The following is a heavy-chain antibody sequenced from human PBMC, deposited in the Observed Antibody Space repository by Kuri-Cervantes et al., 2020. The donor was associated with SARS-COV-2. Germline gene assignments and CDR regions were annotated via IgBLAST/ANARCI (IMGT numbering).Heavy chain of an antibody. V-gene: IGHV3-74*01. D-gene: IGHD4-17*01. J-gene: IGHJ3*02. CDR1: GFTFSGHW. CDR3: VKDRSDYGDYVFAFDI. CDR2: INPDGSYT. Sequence: GGSLRLSCAASGFTFSGHWIHWVRQAPGKGLVWVSRINPDGSYTNNADSVKGRFTLSRDNAKNMLYLQMNSLRAEDTAVYYCVKDRSDYGDYVFAFDIWGQGTMVTVSS.